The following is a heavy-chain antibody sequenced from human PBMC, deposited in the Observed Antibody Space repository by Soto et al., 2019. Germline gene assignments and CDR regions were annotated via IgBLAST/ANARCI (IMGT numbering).Heavy chain of an antibody. D-gene: IGHD5-18*01. Sequence: AGGSLRLSCAVSGFTFSSYGMHWVRQAPGKGLEWVAVISYDGSNKYYADSVKGRFTISRDNSKNTLYLQMNSLRAEDTAVYYCAKDSTGRDGYSFGYGLLWDWGQGTLVTVSS. V-gene: IGHV3-30*18. J-gene: IGHJ4*02. CDR2: ISYDGSNK. CDR3: AKDSTGRDGYSFGYGLLWD. CDR1: GFTFSSYG.